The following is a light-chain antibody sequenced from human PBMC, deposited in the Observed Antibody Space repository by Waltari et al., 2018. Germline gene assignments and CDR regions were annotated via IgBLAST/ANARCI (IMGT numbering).Light chain of an antibody. J-gene: IGLJ2*01. CDR1: SSAIGSYSL. CDR3: SSYAGTSTSVL. V-gene: IGLV2-23*02. Sequence: QSALTQPASVAGSPGQSITISCSATSSAIGSYSLVSCYQQHPGKAPTLLIYDVTERPSGVSERFSGSKSGNAASLTISGLQAEDEADYYCSSYAGTSTSVLLGGGTKLTVL. CDR2: DVT.